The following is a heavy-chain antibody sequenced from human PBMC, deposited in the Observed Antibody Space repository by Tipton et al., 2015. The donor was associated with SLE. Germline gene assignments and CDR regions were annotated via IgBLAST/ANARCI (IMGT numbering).Heavy chain of an antibody. D-gene: IGHD1-14*01. CDR1: GFAFRYYA. J-gene: IGHJ3*01. V-gene: IGHV3-9*01. Sequence: SLRPSCAASGFAFRYYAMHWVRQVPGKGLQWVSGISWTGDSISYAASVEGRFTISRDNARSSLNLQMNSVGTDDAALYYCARGPGRALSGGAFDLWGQGTRVIVSS. CDR2: ISWTGDSI. CDR3: ARGPGRALSGGAFDL.